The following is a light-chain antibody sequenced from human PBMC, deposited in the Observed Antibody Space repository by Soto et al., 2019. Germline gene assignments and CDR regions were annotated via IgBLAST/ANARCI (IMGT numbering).Light chain of an antibody. Sequence: QSVLTQPPSVSGAPGQRVTISCTGSRSNIGAGYDVHWYQQLPGTAPKVLIYGNSNRPSGVPDRFSGSKSGTSASLAITGLQAEDEADYYCQSYDTSLGGWVFGGGTQLTVL. CDR1: RSNIGAGYD. V-gene: IGLV1-40*01. CDR2: GNS. CDR3: QSYDTSLGGWV. J-gene: IGLJ7*01.